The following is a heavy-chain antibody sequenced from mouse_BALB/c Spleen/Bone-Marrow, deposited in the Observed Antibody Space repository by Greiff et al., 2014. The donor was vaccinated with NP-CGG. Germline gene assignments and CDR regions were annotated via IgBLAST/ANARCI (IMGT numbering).Heavy chain of an antibody. CDR3: ARGGSLPGGFAY. D-gene: IGHD6-2*01. CDR1: GFTFSNFG. V-gene: IGHV5-17*02. Sequence: DVKLVESGGGLVQPGGSRKLSCAASGFTFSNFGMHWIRQAPEKGLEWVAYISSGSNTIYYTDTVKGRFTISRDNPKNTLFLQMTSLRSEDTAMYHFARGGSLPGGFAYWGQGTLVTVSA. J-gene: IGHJ3*01. CDR2: ISSGSNTI.